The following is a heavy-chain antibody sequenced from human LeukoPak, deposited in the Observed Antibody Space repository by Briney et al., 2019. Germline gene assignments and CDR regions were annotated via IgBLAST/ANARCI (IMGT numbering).Heavy chain of an antibody. Sequence: SVKVSCKASGGTFSSYAISWVRQAPGQGLEWIGGIIPIFGTANYAQKFQGRVTITTDESTSTAYMELSSLRSEDTAVYYCARDRGYGWGVFDYWGQGTLVTVSS. V-gene: IGHV1-69*05. CDR2: IIPIFGTA. J-gene: IGHJ4*02. CDR1: GGTFSSYA. D-gene: IGHD5-12*01. CDR3: ARDRGYGWGVFDY.